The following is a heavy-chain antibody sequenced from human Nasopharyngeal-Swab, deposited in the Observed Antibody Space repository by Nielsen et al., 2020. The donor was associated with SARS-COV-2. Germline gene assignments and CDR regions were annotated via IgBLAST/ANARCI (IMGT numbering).Heavy chain of an antibody. CDR1: GGSFSGYY. V-gene: IGHV4-34*01. CDR2: INHSGST. CDR3: ARRIAAPGGDGMDV. D-gene: IGHD6-6*01. J-gene: IGHJ6*02. Sequence: SETLSLTCAVYGGSFSGYYWSWIRQPPGKGLEWIGEINHSGSTNYSPSLKSRITISVGTSKNQFSLKLSSVTAADTAVYYCARRIAAPGGDGMDVWGQGTTVTVSS.